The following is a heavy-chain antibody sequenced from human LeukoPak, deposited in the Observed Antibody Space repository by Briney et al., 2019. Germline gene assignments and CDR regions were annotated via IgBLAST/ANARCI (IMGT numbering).Heavy chain of an antibody. D-gene: IGHD6-13*01. J-gene: IGHJ4*02. CDR2: ISSNGGST. CDR1: GFTFSSYA. V-gene: IGHV3-64*01. Sequence: PGGSLRLSCAASGFTFSSYAMHWVRPAPGKGLEYVSAISSNGGSTYYANSVKGRFTISRDNSKNTLYLQMGSLRAEDMAVYYCARGEIYSSSWYYFDYWGQGTLVTVSS. CDR3: ARGEIYSSSWYYFDY.